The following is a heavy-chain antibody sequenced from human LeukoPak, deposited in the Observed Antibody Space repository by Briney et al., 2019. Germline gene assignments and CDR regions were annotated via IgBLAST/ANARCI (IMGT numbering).Heavy chain of an antibody. CDR2: ISSSSSTI. CDR1: GFTFSSYA. V-gene: IGHV3-48*04. CDR3: AGEGGGCNYGFDY. J-gene: IGHJ4*02. D-gene: IGHD4-17*01. Sequence: GGSLRLSCAASGFTFSSYAMSWVRQAPGKGLEWVSYISSSSSTIYYADSVKGRFTISRDNAKNSLYLQMNSLRAEDTAVYYCAGEGGGCNYGFDYWGQGTLVTVSS.